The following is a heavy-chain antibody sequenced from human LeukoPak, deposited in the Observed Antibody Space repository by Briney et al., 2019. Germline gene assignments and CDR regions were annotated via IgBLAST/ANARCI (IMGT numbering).Heavy chain of an antibody. CDR2: IRGSSSYM. J-gene: IGHJ4*02. D-gene: IGHD2-15*01. CDR3: AREGVGYYLDQ. V-gene: IGHV3-21*01. Sequence: TGGSLRLSCAGSGFSFSSYSLNWVRQAPGKGLEWVSFIRGSSSYMYYADSVKGRFTISRDNAKNSLYLQMNNLRAEDTAVYYCAREGVGYYLDQWGQGTLVTVSS. CDR1: GFSFSSYS.